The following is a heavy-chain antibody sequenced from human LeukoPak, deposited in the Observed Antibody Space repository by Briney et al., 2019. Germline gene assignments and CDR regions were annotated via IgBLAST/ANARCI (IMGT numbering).Heavy chain of an antibody. CDR2: IHPDSGGT. Sequence: ASVKVSCKASGYTFTGYFIHWVRQAPGQGLEWMGWIHPDSGGTHYAQKFQAWVTMARDTSISTAYLELTGLRSNDTAVYYCARCDYGDYPRRDTHGMGVWGKGTTVTVSS. D-gene: IGHD4-17*01. V-gene: IGHV1-2*04. CDR3: ARCDYGDYPRRDTHGMGV. CDR1: GYTFTGYF. J-gene: IGHJ6*04.